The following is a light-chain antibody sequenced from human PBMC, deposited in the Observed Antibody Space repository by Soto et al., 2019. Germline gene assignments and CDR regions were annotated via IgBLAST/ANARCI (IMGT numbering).Light chain of an antibody. CDR1: SSVVGSYNL. J-gene: IGLJ1*01. CDR2: EVS. Sequence: QAVRTQPQSSSWSPGPPTTISCTGTSSVVGSYNLGSWYQQHPGKAPKLMIYEVSKRPSGVSNRFSGSKSGNTASLTISGLQAGDEADYYCCSYAGSSFYVFGTGAKVTVL. V-gene: IGLV2-23*02. CDR3: CSYAGSSFYV.